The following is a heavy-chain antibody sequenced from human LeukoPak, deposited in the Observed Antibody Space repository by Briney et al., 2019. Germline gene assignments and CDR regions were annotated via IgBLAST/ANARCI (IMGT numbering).Heavy chain of an antibody. CDR1: GYTFTSYD. D-gene: IGHD2-2*01. Sequence: GASVKVSCKASGYTFTSYDINWVRQATGQGLEWMGWMNPNSGNTGYAQKFQGRVTITRNTSISTAYMELSSLRSEDTAVYYCARTGPSSTKLFRDYYYYYMDVWGEGTTVTVSS. V-gene: IGHV1-8*01. CDR2: MNPNSGNT. CDR3: ARTGPSSTKLFRDYYYYYMDV. J-gene: IGHJ6*03.